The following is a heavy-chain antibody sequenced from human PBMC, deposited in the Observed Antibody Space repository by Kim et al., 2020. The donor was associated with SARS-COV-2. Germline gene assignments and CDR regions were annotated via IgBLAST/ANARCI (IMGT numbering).Heavy chain of an antibody. D-gene: IGHD5-12*01. CDR3: ANKELYIVATNDALDI. V-gene: IGHV3-23*01. J-gene: IGHJ3*02. Sequence: SEKVRFHISIDKSKNTLYLQMNSIRAEDTAVYYCANKELYIVATNDALDIWGQGTMVTVSS.